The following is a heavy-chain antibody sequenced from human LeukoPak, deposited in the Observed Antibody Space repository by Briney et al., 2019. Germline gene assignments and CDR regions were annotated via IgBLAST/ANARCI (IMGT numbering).Heavy chain of an antibody. V-gene: IGHV1-69*06. CDR2: IIPIFGTA. Sequence: SVKVSCKASGGTFSSHAISWVRQAPGQGLEWMGGIIPIFGTANYAQKLQGRVTITGDTSISTAYMELSSLRSDDTAVYYCTRETGSYHGNDYWGQGTLVTVSS. CDR1: GGTFSSHA. D-gene: IGHD1-26*01. J-gene: IGHJ4*02. CDR3: TRETGSYHGNDY.